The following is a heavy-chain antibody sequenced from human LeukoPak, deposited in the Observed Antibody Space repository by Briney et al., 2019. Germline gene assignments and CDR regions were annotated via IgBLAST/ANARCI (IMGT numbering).Heavy chain of an antibody. CDR1: GGSISSYY. Sequence: PSETLSLTCTVSGGSISSYYWSWIRQPAGKGLEWIGRIYASGNTNYNPSLKSRVTMSVDTSKNQFSLKLSSVTAADTAVYYCARDQQYYYGSGSPFLFDPWGQGTLVTVSS. CDR2: IYASGNT. J-gene: IGHJ5*02. D-gene: IGHD3-10*01. V-gene: IGHV4-4*07. CDR3: ARDQQYYYGSGSPFLFDP.